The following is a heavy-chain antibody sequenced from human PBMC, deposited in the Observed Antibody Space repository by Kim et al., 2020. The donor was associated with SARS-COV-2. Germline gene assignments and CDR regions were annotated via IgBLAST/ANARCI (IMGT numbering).Heavy chain of an antibody. CDR3: AKERRSGFYYFDY. J-gene: IGHJ4*02. D-gene: IGHD3-3*01. Sequence: YADSVKGRFTISRDNSKNTLYRQMNSLRAEDTAVYYCAKERRSGFYYFDYWGQGTLVTVSS. V-gene: IGHV3-23*01.